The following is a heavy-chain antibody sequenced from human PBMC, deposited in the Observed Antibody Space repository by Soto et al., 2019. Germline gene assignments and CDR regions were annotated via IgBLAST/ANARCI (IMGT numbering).Heavy chain of an antibody. CDR3: ARVETRSDYYGSGSYDY. D-gene: IGHD3-10*01. CDR1: GYTFTSYG. V-gene: IGHV1-18*01. J-gene: IGHJ4*02. Sequence: ASVKVSCKASGYTFTSYGISWVRQAPGQGLEWMGWISAYNGNTNYAQKLQGRVTMTTDTSTSTAYMELRSLRSDDTAVYYCARVETRSDYYGSGSYDYWGQGTLVTVSS. CDR2: ISAYNGNT.